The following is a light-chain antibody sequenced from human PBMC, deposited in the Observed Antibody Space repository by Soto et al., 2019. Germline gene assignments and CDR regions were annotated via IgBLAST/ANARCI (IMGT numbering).Light chain of an antibody. CDR1: QSVSNSY. Sequence: ELVYTTGPGALTLSPGERATLPCRTSQSVSNSYLAWYQQKPGQPPRLLIYDASSRATGIPSRFSGSGSGTDFTLTISRLEPEDFAVYYCQQYDNSPWTFGQGTKVDIK. V-gene: IGKV3-20*01. CDR3: QQYDNSPWT. J-gene: IGKJ1*01. CDR2: DAS.